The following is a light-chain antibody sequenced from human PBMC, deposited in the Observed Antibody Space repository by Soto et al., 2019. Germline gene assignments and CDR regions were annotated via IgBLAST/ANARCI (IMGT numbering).Light chain of an antibody. Sequence: QSVLAHPASVTGSPGQSITVSSTGTSSDVGGYNYASWYQHHTGITLRHNMYEVSNRPSAVSNRFSGSKSGNTAFLNTSGLQAEGEADYSCTSYTTASARVCASETKVTV. CDR1: SSDVGGYNY. CDR3: TSYTTASARV. V-gene: IGLV2-14*01. J-gene: IGLJ1*01. CDR2: EVS.